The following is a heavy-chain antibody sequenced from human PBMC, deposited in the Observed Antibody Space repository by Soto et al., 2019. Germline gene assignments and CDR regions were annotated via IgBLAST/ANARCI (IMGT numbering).Heavy chain of an antibody. D-gene: IGHD2-2*01. CDR2: IYYSGST. CDR1: GGSISSGDYY. V-gene: IGHV4-30-4*01. Sequence: SETLSLTCTVSGGSISSGDYYWSWIRQPPGKGLEWIGYIYYSGSTYYNPSLKSRVTISVDTSKNQFSLKLSSVTAADTAVYYCARFIVVVPAAIFFDYWGQGTLVNRLL. CDR3: ARFIVVVPAAIFFDY. J-gene: IGHJ4*02.